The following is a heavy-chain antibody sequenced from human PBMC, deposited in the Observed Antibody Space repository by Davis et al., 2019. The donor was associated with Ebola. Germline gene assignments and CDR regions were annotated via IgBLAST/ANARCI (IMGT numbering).Heavy chain of an antibody. CDR3: ARLSSSGGGLDY. CDR1: GGSISSGDYY. J-gene: IGHJ4*02. V-gene: IGHV4-30-4*08. D-gene: IGHD3-16*02. Sequence: PSETLSLTCTVSGGSISSGDYYWSWIRQPPGKGLEWIGYIYYSGSTYYNPSLKSRVTISVDTSKNQFSLKLSSVTAADTAVYYCARLSSSGGGLDYWGQGTLVTVSS. CDR2: IYYSGST.